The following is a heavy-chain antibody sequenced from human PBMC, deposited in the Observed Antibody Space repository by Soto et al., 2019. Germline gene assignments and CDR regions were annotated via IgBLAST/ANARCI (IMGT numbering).Heavy chain of an antibody. J-gene: IGHJ5*02. D-gene: IGHD3-22*01. CDR1: GGSISSYY. CDR3: ARGQIPTYYYDSSGNWFDP. Sequence: SETLSLTCTVSGGSISSYYWSWIRQPPGKGLEWIGYIYYSGSTNYNPSLKSRVTIYVDTSKNQFSLKLSSVTAADTAVYYCARGQIPTYYYDSSGNWFDPWGQGTLVTVSS. CDR2: IYYSGST. V-gene: IGHV4-59*12.